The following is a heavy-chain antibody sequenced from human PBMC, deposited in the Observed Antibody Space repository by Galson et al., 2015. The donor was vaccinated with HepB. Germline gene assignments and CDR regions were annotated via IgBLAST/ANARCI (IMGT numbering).Heavy chain of an antibody. D-gene: IGHD3-22*01. CDR1: GYTFTSYG. CDR2: ISAYNGNT. J-gene: IGHJ2*01. CDR3: ARDPYYYDSSGRYWYFDL. V-gene: IGHV1-18*04. Sequence: SVKVSCKASGYTFTSYGISWVRQAPGQGLEWMGWISAYNGNTNYAQKLQGRVTMTTDTSTSTAYVELRSLRSDDTAVYYCARDPYYYDSSGRYWYFDLWGRGTLVTVSS.